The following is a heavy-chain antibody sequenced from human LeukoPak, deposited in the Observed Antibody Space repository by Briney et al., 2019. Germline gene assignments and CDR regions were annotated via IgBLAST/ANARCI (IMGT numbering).Heavy chain of an antibody. J-gene: IGHJ3*02. CDR1: GYTXTSYY. Sequence: ASVKVSCKASGYTXTSYYMHWVRQAPGQGLEWMGIINPSGGSTSYAQKFQGRVTTTRDTSTSTVYMELSSLRSEDTAVYYCASGEYCSSTSCSPRIDAFDIWGQGTMVTVSS. CDR2: INPSGGST. CDR3: ASGEYCSSTSCSPRIDAFDI. D-gene: IGHD2-2*01. V-gene: IGHV1-46*01.